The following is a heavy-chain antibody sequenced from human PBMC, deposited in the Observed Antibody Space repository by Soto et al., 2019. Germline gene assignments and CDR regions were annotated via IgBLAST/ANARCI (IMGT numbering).Heavy chain of an antibody. V-gene: IGHV3-7*04. CDR2: INQDGSEK. CDR3: SGGVGDAF. CDR1: ESTVSRDW. Sequence: EVHLVESGGGLVQTGGSLRLSCAIFESTVSRDWMNWVRQAPGKGPEWVAHINQDGSEKYYVDSVKGRFTISRDNAKKSLYLQMNSLGPADTAMYYCSGGVGDAFWGQGTLVTVSS. J-gene: IGHJ4*02. D-gene: IGHD1-26*01.